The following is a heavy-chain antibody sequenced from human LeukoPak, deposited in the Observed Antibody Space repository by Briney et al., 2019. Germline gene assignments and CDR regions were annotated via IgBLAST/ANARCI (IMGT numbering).Heavy chain of an antibody. CDR3: ARYVWGSYPTFEDY. Sequence: SGTLSLTCTISGGSISSYYWAWIRQPPGKGLEWIGYIYYSGSTNYNPSLKSRVTISVGTSKNQFSLKLSSVTAADTAVYYCARYVWGSYPTFEDYWGQGTLVTVSS. J-gene: IGHJ4*02. CDR1: GGSISSYY. V-gene: IGHV4-59*01. CDR2: IYYSGST. D-gene: IGHD3-16*02.